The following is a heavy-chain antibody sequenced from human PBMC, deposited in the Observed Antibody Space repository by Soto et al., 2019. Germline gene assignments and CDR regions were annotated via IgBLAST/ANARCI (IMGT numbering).Heavy chain of an antibody. Sequence: ASVKVSCKVSGYTLTELSMHWVRQAPGKGLEWMGGFDPEDGETIYAQKFQGRVTMTEDTSTDTAYMELSSLRSEDTAVYYCATDSGYSYCYGYLQLNQNAFDIWGQGTMVTVSS. CDR3: ATDSGYSYCYGYLQLNQNAFDI. CDR2: FDPEDGET. J-gene: IGHJ3*02. V-gene: IGHV1-24*01. CDR1: GYTLTELS. D-gene: IGHD5-18*01.